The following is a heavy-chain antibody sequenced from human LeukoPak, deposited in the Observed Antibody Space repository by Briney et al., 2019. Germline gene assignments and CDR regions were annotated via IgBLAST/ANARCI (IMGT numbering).Heavy chain of an antibody. CDR3: ARDFRFGGYYYYYGMDV. Sequence: GGSLRLSCAASGFTFSSYSMSWIRQAPGKGLEWVSYISSSGSTIYYADSVKGRFTISRDNAKNSLYLQMNSLRAEDTAVYYCARDFRFGGYYYYYGMDVWGQGTTVTVSS. CDR2: ISSSGSTI. J-gene: IGHJ6*02. V-gene: IGHV3-48*04. CDR1: GFTFSSYS. D-gene: IGHD3-10*01.